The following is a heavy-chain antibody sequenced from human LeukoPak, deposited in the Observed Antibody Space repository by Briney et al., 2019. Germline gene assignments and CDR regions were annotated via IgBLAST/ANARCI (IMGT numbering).Heavy chain of an antibody. CDR1: GYTFTSYG. CDR3: ARDVGNYYYDGSGYYGPPLFDY. V-gene: IGHV1-18*01. D-gene: IGHD3-22*01. Sequence: ASVKVSCKASGYTFTSYGISWVRQAPGQGLEWMGWISGYNGNTNYAQKLQGRVTMTRDTTTNTAYMELKSLRSDDTAVFYCARDVGNYYYDGSGYYGPPLFDYWGQGTLVTVSS. J-gene: IGHJ4*02. CDR2: ISGYNGNT.